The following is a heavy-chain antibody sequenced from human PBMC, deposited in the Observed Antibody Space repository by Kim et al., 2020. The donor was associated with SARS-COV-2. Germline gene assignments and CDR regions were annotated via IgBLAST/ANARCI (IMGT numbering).Heavy chain of an antibody. CDR3: ARSLVARPFRIY. D-gene: IGHD6-6*01. V-gene: IGHV3-53*01. Sequence: YYADSVKGRFTISRDNSKNTLYLQMNSLRAEDTAVYYCARSLVARPFRIYWGQGTLVTVSS. J-gene: IGHJ4*02.